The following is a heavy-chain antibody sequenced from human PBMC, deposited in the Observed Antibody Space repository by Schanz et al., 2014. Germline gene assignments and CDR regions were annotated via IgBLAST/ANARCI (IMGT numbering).Heavy chain of an antibody. Sequence: QVQLQESGPGLVKPSETLSLTCTVSGGSISTYYWSWIRQPPGKGLEWIGYIYYTGHTYYNPSLKGRVPISGDTSKTPFPLKMFSVTAADTAVYYCARRLRGFDYWGQGTLVTVSS. J-gene: IGHJ4*02. V-gene: IGHV4-59*08. D-gene: IGHD4-17*01. CDR2: IYYTGHT. CDR3: ARRLRGFDY. CDR1: GGSISTYY.